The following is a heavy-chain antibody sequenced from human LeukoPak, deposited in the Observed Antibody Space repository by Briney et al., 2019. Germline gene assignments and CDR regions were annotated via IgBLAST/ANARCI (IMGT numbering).Heavy chain of an antibody. V-gene: IGHV1-69*06. CDR2: IIPIFGTA. Sequence: ASVKVSCKASGGTFSSYAISWVRQAPGQGLEWMGGIIPIFGTANYAQKFQGRVTITADKSTSTAYMELSSLRSEDTAVYYCATPRDSSGFMPSPDAFDIWGQGTMVTVSS. D-gene: IGHD3-22*01. J-gene: IGHJ3*02. CDR1: GGTFSSYA. CDR3: ATPRDSSGFMPSPDAFDI.